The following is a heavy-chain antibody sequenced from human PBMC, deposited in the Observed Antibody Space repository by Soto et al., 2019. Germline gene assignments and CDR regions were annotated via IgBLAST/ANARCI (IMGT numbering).Heavy chain of an antibody. V-gene: IGHV5-51*01. CDR1: GYNFTSHW. CDR3: VRQNTSIQLGPHFHY. D-gene: IGHD5-18*01. J-gene: IGHJ4*02. Sequence: GESLKISCKASGYNFTSHWIGWVRQMPGKGLEWMGIIYPGDSDIRYSPSFQGQVTISADKSITTAYLQWSGLKASDTAIYYCVRQNTSIQLGPHFHYWRQGILVTVSS. CDR2: IYPGDSDI.